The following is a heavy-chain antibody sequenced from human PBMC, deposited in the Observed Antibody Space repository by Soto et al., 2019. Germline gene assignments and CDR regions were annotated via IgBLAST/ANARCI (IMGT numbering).Heavy chain of an antibody. Sequence: QVPLVQSGAEVKKPGASVKVSCKASGYTFTGYYMHWVRQAPGQGLEWMGWINPNSGGTNYAQKFQGRVTITADESTSTAYMELSSLRSEDTAVYYCARDHRRGRSNLYYYGMDVWGQGTTVTVSS. CDR3: ARDHRRGRSNLYYYGMDV. J-gene: IGHJ6*02. CDR2: INPNSGGT. CDR1: GYTFTGYY. D-gene: IGHD3-10*01. V-gene: IGHV1-2*02.